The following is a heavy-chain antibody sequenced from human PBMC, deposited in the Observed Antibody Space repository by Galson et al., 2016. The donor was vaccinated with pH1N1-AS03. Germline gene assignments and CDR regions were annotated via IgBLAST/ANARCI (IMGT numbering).Heavy chain of an antibody. CDR2: ISSSSGTI. CDR1: GFTFRSYS. V-gene: IGHV3-48*04. J-gene: IGHJ5*02. Sequence: SLRLSCAGSGFTFRSYSMNWVRQAPGKGLEWLSFISSSSGTIHYADSVKGRFITSRENAKNSVYLQMNSLRVADTAVYYCVGHNSIDYGSGNEGWFDPWGQGTLVTVSP. D-gene: IGHD3-10*01. CDR3: VGHNSIDYGSGNEGWFDP.